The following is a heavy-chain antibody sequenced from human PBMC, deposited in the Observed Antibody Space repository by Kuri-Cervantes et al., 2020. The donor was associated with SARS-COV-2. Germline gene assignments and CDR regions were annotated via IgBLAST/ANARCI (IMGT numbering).Heavy chain of an antibody. J-gene: IGHJ4*02. CDR3: ARDSNCGGNCVGRQPLDH. Sequence: GESLKISCAASGFTFSSYGMHWVRQAPGKGPEWVAVISYDGSNKYYADSVKGRFIVSRDNSKNTLYLQMNSLRAEDTAVYYCARDSNCGGNCVGRQPLDHWGQGTLVTVSS. V-gene: IGHV3-30*03. CDR2: ISYDGSNK. CDR1: GFTFSSYG. D-gene: IGHD2-21*02.